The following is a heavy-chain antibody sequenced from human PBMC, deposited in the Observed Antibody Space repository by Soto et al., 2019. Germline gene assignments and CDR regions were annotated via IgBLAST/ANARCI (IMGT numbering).Heavy chain of an antibody. Sequence: SETLSLTCAVSGGSISSSNWWSWVRQPPGKGLEWIGEIYHSGSTNYNPSLKSRVTISVDKSKNQFSLKLSSVTAADTAVYYCVRYFSMVRGVIMKYFDYWGQGTLVTVSS. V-gene: IGHV4-4*02. J-gene: IGHJ4*02. CDR1: GGSISSSNW. D-gene: IGHD3-10*01. CDR2: IYHSGST. CDR3: VRYFSMVRGVIMKYFDY.